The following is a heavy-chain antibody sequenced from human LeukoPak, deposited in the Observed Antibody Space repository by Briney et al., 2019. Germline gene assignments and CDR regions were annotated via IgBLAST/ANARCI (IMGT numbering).Heavy chain of an antibody. J-gene: IGHJ4*02. Sequence: HPGGSLRLSCAASGFTVSNNFMNWVRQAPVRGLEWVSVIHSGGTTYYADSVKGRFTISRDNSKNTLYLQMNSLRAEDTAVYYCARVTGFIQKWSPNFDSWGQGTLVTVSS. CDR1: GFTVSNNF. V-gene: IGHV3-66*01. CDR2: IHSGGTT. CDR3: ARVTGFIQKWSPNFDS. D-gene: IGHD5-18*01.